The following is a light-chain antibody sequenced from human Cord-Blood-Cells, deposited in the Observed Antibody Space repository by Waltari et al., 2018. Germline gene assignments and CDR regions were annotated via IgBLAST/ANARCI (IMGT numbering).Light chain of an antibody. CDR3: SSYTSSSTLV. Sequence: QSALTQPASVSGSPGQSLTISCTGTSSAVGGYNYVSWYQQHPGKDPKLMIYDVSNRPSGVSNRFSGSKSGNTASLTISGLQAEDEADYYCSSYTSSSTLVFGGGTKLTVL. J-gene: IGLJ3*02. V-gene: IGLV2-14*01. CDR1: SSAVGGYNY. CDR2: DVS.